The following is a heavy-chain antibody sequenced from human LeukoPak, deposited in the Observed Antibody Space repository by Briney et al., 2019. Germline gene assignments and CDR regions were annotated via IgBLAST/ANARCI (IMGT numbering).Heavy chain of an antibody. V-gene: IGHV1-46*01. CDR2: INPSGGST. CDR3: ASFGTTVIIQYYYGMDV. CDR1: GYTFTSYY. Sequence: ASVKVSCKASGYTFTSYYMHWVRQAPGQGLEWMGIINPSGGSTGYAQKFQGRVTMTRDTSTSTVYMELSSLRSEDTAVYYCASFGTTVIIQYYYGMDVWGQGTTVTVSS. J-gene: IGHJ6*02. D-gene: IGHD4-17*01.